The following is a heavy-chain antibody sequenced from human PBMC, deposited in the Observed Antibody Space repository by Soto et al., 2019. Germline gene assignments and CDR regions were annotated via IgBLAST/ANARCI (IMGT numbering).Heavy chain of an antibody. V-gene: IGHV1-3*04. CDR2: INTANDNT. D-gene: IGHD6-13*01. CDR1: GYAFTSYA. Sequence: QVQLVQSGAEVKKPGASVKVSCRASGYAFTSYAIHWVRQAPGQRPEWMGWINTANDNTKYSQKFQGRVTITRDTSACIVYMDLSSLRSEDTAVYSCARGSSWSYFDYWGQGTLVTVSS. CDR3: ARGSSWSYFDY. J-gene: IGHJ4*02.